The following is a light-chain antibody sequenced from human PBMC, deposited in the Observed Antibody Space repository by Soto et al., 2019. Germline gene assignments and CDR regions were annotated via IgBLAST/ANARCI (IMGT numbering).Light chain of an antibody. CDR3: QQRSNWPPLT. V-gene: IGKV3-11*01. Sequence: EILLTPSPATLSLSPGERATLSCRASQSVSSFLAWYQQKPGQAPRLLIYDTSNRATGIPARFSGSGSGTDFTLTISSLEPEDFAVYYCQQRSNWPPLTFGQGTRLEIK. J-gene: IGKJ5*01. CDR2: DTS. CDR1: QSVSSF.